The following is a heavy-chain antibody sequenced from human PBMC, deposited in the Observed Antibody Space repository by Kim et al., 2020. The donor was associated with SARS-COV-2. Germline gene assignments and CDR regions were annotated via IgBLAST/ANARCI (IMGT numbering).Heavy chain of an antibody. D-gene: IGHD3-10*01. CDR2: IYPSDSDT. CDR3: ARRLKLSSGLHYIDH. V-gene: IGHV5-51*01. J-gene: IGHJ4*02. CDR1: GYSFTNYW. Sequence: GESLKISCKASGYSFTNYWIAWVRQKPGKGLEWMGIIYPSDSDTRYSPSFQGQVTISADKSITTSYLQWSSLKASDTGVYFCARRLKLSSGLHYIDHWGQGTLVTVSS.